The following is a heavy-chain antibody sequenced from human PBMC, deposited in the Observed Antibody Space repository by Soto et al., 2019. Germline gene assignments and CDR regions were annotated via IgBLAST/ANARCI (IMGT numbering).Heavy chain of an antibody. CDR2: IYSGGNT. CDR3: ARASGSRLFDY. J-gene: IGHJ4*02. Sequence: EVQLVVSGGDLIQPGGSLRLSCAASGFTVSSEYMSWVRQGPGKGLEWVSVIYSGGNTYYADSVKGRFTISRDTSKNTLHLQMNSLRAEDTAVYYCARASGSRLFDYWGQGALVTVSS. D-gene: IGHD1-26*01. CDR1: GFTVSSEY. V-gene: IGHV3-53*01.